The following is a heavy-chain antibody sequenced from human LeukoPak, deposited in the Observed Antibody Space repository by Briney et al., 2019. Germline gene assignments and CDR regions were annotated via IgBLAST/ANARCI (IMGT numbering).Heavy chain of an antibody. CDR2: MNPNIGNT. Sequence: ASVKVSCKASGYTFTSYDINWVRQATGQGLEWMGWMNPNIGNTGYAQKFQGRVTMTRNTSISTAYMELSSLRSEDTAVYYCARGVIAAAGENWFDPWGQGTLVTVSS. J-gene: IGHJ5*02. CDR3: ARGVIAAAGENWFDP. V-gene: IGHV1-8*01. D-gene: IGHD6-13*01. CDR1: GYTFTSYD.